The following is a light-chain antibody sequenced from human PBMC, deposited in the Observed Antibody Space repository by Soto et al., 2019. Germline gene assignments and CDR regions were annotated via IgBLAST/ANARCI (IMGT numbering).Light chain of an antibody. CDR1: SSNIGSNY. J-gene: IGLJ2*01. CDR2: RNN. Sequence: QPVLTQPTSASGTPGQRVTISCSGSSSNIGSNYVYWYQQLPGTAPKLLIYRNNQRPSGVPDRFSGSKSGTSASLAISGLRSEDEADYYCAAWDDSLVFGGGTKLTVL. V-gene: IGLV1-47*01. CDR3: AAWDDSLV.